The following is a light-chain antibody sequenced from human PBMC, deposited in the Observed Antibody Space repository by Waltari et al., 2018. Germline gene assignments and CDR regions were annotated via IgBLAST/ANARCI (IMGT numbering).Light chain of an antibody. CDR2: DAS. V-gene: IGKV3-11*01. Sequence: ETVLTQSPATLSLSPGERATLSCRASQNIGTYLTWFQQRPGQAPRLLIHDASNRATGIPARFSGSGSGTDFTLTISSLEPEDDAVYYCQQRSYWPRTFGQGTKVEIK. CDR3: QQRSYWPRT. CDR1: QNIGTY. J-gene: IGKJ1*01.